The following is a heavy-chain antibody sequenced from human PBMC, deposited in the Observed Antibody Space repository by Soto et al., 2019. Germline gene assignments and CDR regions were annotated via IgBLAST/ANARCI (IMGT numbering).Heavy chain of an antibody. J-gene: IGHJ6*02. CDR3: AREFGRGYYYGMDV. V-gene: IGHV3-30-3*01. D-gene: IGHD3-10*01. CDR1: GFTFSSYA. CDR2: ISYDGSNK. Sequence: QVQLVESGGGVVQPGRSLRLSCAASGFTFSSYAMHWVRQAPGKGLEWVAVISYDGSNKYYADSVKGRFTISRDNSKNTLYLQMNSLRAEDTAVYHCAREFGRGYYYGMDVWGQGTTVTVSS.